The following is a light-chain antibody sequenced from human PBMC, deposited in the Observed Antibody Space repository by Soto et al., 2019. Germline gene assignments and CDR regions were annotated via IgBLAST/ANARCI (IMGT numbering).Light chain of an antibody. CDR3: CPYRRNSSNLYV. CDR2: DVS. CDR1: SSDVGDYNY. V-gene: IGLV2-14*03. J-gene: IGLJ1*01. Sequence: QSALTQPASVSGSPGQSITISCTGTSSDVGDYNYVSWYQQHPGKAPKLLIYDVSNRPSGVSNRFSGSKSGNTASLTISGLQAEDEADFYCCPYRRNSSNLYVFGTGTKVTVL.